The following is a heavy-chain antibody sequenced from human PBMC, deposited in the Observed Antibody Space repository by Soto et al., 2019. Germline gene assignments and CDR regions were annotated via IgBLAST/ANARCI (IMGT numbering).Heavy chain of an antibody. V-gene: IGHV2-5*02. CDR1: GFSLSTSGVG. J-gene: IGHJ4*02. Sequence: QITLKESGPTRVRPTQTLTLTCTFSGFSLSTSGVGVGWIRQPPGKALERLALIYWDDDKRYSPSLKSRLTGTKDTAKHEVVLTMTNLDPVDTATYYCAHRVGLHGNWNGGFFDFWGQGVLVTVSS. CDR3: AHRVGLHGNWNGGFFDF. CDR2: IYWDDDK. D-gene: IGHD1-1*01.